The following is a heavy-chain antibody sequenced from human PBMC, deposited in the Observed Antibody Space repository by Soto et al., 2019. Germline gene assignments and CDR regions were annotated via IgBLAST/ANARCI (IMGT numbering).Heavy chain of an antibody. CDR3: ARTRGNYYDSSGPFDY. J-gene: IGHJ4*02. D-gene: IGHD3-22*01. CDR2: IYHSGST. Sequence: QLQLQESGSGLVKPSQTLSLTCAVSGGSISSGGYSWSWIRQPPGKGLEWIGYIYHSGSTYYNPSLKSRVTISVDMSKNQCSLKLSSVTAADTAVYYCARTRGNYYDSSGPFDYWGQGTLVTVSS. V-gene: IGHV4-30-2*01. CDR1: GGSISSGGYS.